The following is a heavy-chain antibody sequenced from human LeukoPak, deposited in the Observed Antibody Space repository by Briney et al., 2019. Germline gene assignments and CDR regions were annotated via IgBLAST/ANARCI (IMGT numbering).Heavy chain of an antibody. CDR2: IYYSGST. V-gene: IGHV4-59*01. Sequence: KTSETLSLTCTVSGGSIRNYYWSWIRQPPGKGLDWIGCIYYSGSTSYNPSLKSRITISLDTSKNQFSLKLSSVTAADTAVYYCARIDYPQPSHWFDPWGQGTLVTVSS. CDR1: GGSIRNYY. J-gene: IGHJ5*02. D-gene: IGHD4-11*01. CDR3: ARIDYPQPSHWFDP.